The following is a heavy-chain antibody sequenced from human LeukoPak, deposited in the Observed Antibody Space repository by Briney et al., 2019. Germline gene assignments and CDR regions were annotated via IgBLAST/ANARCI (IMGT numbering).Heavy chain of an antibody. CDR2: IYYSGST. D-gene: IGHD3-3*01. CDR3: AGTYYDFWSGSETHDY. CDR1: GGSISSGDYY. V-gene: IGHV4-61*08. Sequence: SETLSLTCTVSGGSISSGDYYWSWIRQPPGKGLEWIGYIYYSGSTNYNPSLKSRVTISVDTSKNQFSLKLSSVTAADTAVYYCAGTYYDFWSGSETHDYWGQGTLVTVSS. J-gene: IGHJ4*02.